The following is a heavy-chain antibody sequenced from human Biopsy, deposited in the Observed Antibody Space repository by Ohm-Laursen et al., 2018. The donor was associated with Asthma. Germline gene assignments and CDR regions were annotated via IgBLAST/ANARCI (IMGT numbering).Heavy chain of an antibody. CDR3: ARGIGLSGYDFWSGYSATPNWFDP. V-gene: IGHV4-31*03. CDR1: YGSITSGGYY. J-gene: IGHJ5*02. Sequence: TLSLTCTVSYGSITSGGYYWTWIRQHPGKSLEWIGFIYYSGSTYYNPSLKSRVTISVGTSKNQFSLKLSSVTAADTAVYYCARGIGLSGYDFWSGYSATPNWFDPWGQGTLVTVSS. CDR2: IYYSGST. D-gene: IGHD3-3*01.